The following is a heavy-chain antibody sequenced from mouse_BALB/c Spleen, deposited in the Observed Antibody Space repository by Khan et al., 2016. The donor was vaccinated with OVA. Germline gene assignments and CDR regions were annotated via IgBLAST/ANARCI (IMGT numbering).Heavy chain of an antibody. CDR3: ARGNYGSSPLAY. CDR2: INTNTGEP. V-gene: IGHV9-3*02. J-gene: IGHJ3*01. CDR1: GYTFTNYG. D-gene: IGHD1-1*01. Sequence: QIQLVQSGPELKKPGETVKISCKASGYTFTNYGMNWVKQAPGKVLKWMGWINTNTGEPTYADEFKGRFAFSLETSASTAYLQINNLKNEDTATYFGARGNYGSSPLAYWGQGTLVTVSA.